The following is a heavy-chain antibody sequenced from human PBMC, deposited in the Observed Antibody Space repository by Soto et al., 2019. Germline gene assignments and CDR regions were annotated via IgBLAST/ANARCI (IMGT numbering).Heavy chain of an antibody. CDR3: ASRLGATQSLFGNNCFDP. CDR1: GGSISSYY. CDR2: IYYSGST. V-gene: IGHV4-59*01. D-gene: IGHD3-16*01. Sequence: SETLSLTCTVSGGSISSYYWSWIRQPPGKGLEWIGYIYYSGSTNYNPSLKSRVTISVDTSKNQFSLKLSSVTAAATAVYYCASRLGATQSLFGNNCFDPWGQGTLVTVSS. J-gene: IGHJ5*02.